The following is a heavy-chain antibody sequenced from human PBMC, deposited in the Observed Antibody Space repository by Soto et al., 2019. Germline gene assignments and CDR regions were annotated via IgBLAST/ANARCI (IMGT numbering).Heavy chain of an antibody. CDR3: ARYSSRMGWCFDY. V-gene: IGHV3-30-3*01. J-gene: IGHJ4*02. CDR2: ISYDGSNK. D-gene: IGHD6-13*01. Sequence: HPGGSLRLSCAASGFTFSSYAMHWVRQAPGKGLEWVAVISYDGSNKYYADSVKGRFTISRDNSKNTLYLQMNSLRAEDTAVYYCARYSSRMGWCFDYWGQGTLVTVSS. CDR1: GFTFSSYA.